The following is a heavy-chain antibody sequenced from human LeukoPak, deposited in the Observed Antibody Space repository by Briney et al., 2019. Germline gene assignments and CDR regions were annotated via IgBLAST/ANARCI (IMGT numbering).Heavy chain of an antibody. CDR1: GFTFSSYS. V-gene: IGHV3-23*01. J-gene: IGHJ4*02. D-gene: IGHD5-12*01. Sequence: GGSLRLSCAASGFTFSSYSMSWVRQAPGKGLGWVSAISGSGGSTYYADSVKGRFTISRGNSKNTLYLQMNRLRAEDTAVYCCAKMATTPVFDYWGQGTLVTVSS. CDR3: AKMATTPVFDY. CDR2: ISGSGGST.